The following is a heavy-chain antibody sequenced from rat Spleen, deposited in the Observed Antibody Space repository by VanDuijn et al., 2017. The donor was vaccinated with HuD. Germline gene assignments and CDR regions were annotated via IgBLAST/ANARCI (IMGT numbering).Heavy chain of an antibody. CDR1: GFTFSAYG. CDR3: TREGYYDGTYYPYYFDN. D-gene: IGHD1-12*02. V-gene: IGHV5S13*01. J-gene: IGHJ2*01. CDR2: ISTGGGNT. Sequence: EVQLVESGGGLVQPGRSMKLSCAASGFTFSAYGLAWVLQAPKKGLEWVATISTGGGNTYYRDSVKGRFTISRHNTQNTLYLQMNSLRSEDTATYYCTREGYYDGTYYPYYFDNWGQGVMVTVSS.